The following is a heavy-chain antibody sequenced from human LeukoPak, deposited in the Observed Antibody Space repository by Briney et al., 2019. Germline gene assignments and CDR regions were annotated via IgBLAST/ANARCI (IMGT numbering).Heavy chain of an antibody. Sequence: ASVKVSCKASGYTFTSYYMHWVRQAPGQGLEWMGIINPSGGSTSYAQKLQGRVTMTTDTSTSTAYMELRSLRSDDTAVYYCARALAQGGSFDLYYFDSWGQGSLVTVSS. J-gene: IGHJ4*02. CDR2: INPSGGST. CDR1: GYTFTSYY. V-gene: IGHV1-46*01. D-gene: IGHD3-9*01. CDR3: ARALAQGGSFDLYYFDS.